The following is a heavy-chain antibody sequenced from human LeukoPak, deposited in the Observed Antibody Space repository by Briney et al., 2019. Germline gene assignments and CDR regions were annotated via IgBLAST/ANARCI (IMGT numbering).Heavy chain of an antibody. CDR3: ARVPTENPDY. Sequence: WGSLRLSCAASGFTFSSYGMTWVRQAPGKGLEWVSYISSSSSAIYYADSVKGRFTISRDNAKNSLYLQMNSLRAEDTAVYYCARVPTENPDYWGQGTLVTVSS. V-gene: IGHV3-48*01. CDR2: ISSSSSAI. J-gene: IGHJ4*02. CDR1: GFTFSSYG.